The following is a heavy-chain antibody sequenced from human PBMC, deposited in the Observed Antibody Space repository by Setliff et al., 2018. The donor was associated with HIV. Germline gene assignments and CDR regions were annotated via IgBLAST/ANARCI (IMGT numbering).Heavy chain of an antibody. Sequence: SVKVSCKASGGTFSSYAISWVRQAPGQGLEWMGRIIPIFGTANYAQEFQGRVTFTADKSTSTAYMELSSLRSEDTAVYYCARNPQPTGTPDYYYYYYMDVWGKGTTVTVSS. CDR1: GGTFSSYA. CDR3: ARNPQPTGTPDYYYYYYMDV. CDR2: IIPIFGTA. J-gene: IGHJ6*03. D-gene: IGHD1-1*01. V-gene: IGHV1-69*06.